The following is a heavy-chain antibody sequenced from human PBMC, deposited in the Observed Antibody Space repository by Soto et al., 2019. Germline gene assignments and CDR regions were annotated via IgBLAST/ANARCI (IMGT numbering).Heavy chain of an antibody. CDR1: GFSFSSYA. CDR3: AKDPLPEMATPI. J-gene: IGHJ3*02. D-gene: IGHD5-12*01. CDR2: ISGRGGST. V-gene: IGHV3-23*01. Sequence: GGSLRLSCAASGFSFSSYAMSWVRQAPGKGLEWVSAISGRGGSTYYADSVKGRFTISRDNSKNTLYVQMNSLRAEDTAVYYCAKDPLPEMATPIWGHGTMVTVSS.